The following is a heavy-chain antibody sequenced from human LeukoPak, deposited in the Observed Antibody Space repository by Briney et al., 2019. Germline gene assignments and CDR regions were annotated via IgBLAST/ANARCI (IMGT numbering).Heavy chain of an antibody. J-gene: IGHJ4*02. D-gene: IGHD1-7*01. V-gene: IGHV3-23*01. CDR2: ISGSGVST. Sequence: GGSLRLSCAASGFTVSSNYMSWVRQAPGKGLEWVSAISGSGVSTYYADSVKGRFTVSRDNSKNTLYLQMSSLRAEDTAVYYCAEDERNWNYNLASQTYDWGQGTLVTVSS. CDR3: AEDERNWNYNLASQTYD. CDR1: GFTVSSNY.